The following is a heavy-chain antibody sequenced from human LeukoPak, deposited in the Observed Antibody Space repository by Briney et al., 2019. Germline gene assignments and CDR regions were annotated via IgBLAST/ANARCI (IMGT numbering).Heavy chain of an antibody. CDR3: AREPRGSVAGFDY. J-gene: IGHJ4*02. CDR1: GFTFSSFA. CDR2: ITGTGAGT. Sequence: GGSLRLSCAASGFTFSSFAMYWVRQAPGKGLEWVSAITGTGAGTYYADSVRGRFTISRDNSKNTLYLQMNSLRAEDTAVYYCAREPRGSVAGFDYWGQGTLVTVSS. V-gene: IGHV3-23*01. D-gene: IGHD6-19*01.